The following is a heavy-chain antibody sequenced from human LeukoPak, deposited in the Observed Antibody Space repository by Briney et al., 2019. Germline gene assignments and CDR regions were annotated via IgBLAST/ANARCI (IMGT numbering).Heavy chain of an antibody. D-gene: IGHD3-10*01. Sequence: PGGSLRLSCAASGFTFSSYAMSWVRQAPGKGLEWVSAISGSGGSTYYADSVKGRFTISRDNSENTLYLQMNSLRAEDTAVYYCAKVTIRRLLWFGNANFDYWGQGTLVTVSS. CDR3: AKVTIRRLLWFGNANFDY. CDR1: GFTFSSYA. CDR2: ISGSGGST. J-gene: IGHJ4*02. V-gene: IGHV3-23*01.